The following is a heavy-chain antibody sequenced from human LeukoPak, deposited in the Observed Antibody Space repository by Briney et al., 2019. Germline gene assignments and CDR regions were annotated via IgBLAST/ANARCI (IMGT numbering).Heavy chain of an antibody. J-gene: IGHJ4*02. Sequence: GGSLTLSCAAYGFTVSSSYMSWVRQAPGKGLEWVSIISSAGTTYYADSVKGRFTISRDNSKNTVYLQVNSLRDEDTAVYYCARDLEAANTYYFDYWGQGTMVTVSS. CDR2: ISSAGTT. V-gene: IGHV3-66*01. D-gene: IGHD6-13*01. CDR1: GFTVSSSY. CDR3: ARDLEAANTYYFDY.